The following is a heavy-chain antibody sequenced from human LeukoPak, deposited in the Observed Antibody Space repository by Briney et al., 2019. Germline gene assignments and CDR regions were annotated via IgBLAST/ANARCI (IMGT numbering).Heavy chain of an antibody. CDR3: AKTRSGIYYGDSFDI. CDR2: IYYSGRV. D-gene: IGHD1-26*01. Sequence: SDTLSLTCAVSGDSITRSDWWAWIRQPPGKGLEWLGNIYYSGRVYHNPSLQTRVTMSVDSSKNQFSLRLGSVTAVDTAVYFCAKTRSGIYYGDSFDIWGQGILVTVSS. J-gene: IGHJ3*02. CDR1: GDSITRSDW. V-gene: IGHV4-28*05.